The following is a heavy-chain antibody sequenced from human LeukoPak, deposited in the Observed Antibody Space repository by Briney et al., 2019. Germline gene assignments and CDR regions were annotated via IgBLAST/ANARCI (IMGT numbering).Heavy chain of an antibody. CDR1: GFTFSGYA. CDR3: AKTTSASCYHPLDY. J-gene: IGHJ4*02. V-gene: IGHV3-23*01. Sequence: PGRSLRPSCAASGFTFSGYAMTWVRQAPGKGLEWVSVICGSDDNTYYADSVKGRFTISRDNSKNTLYLQMNSLRVDDTAIYYCAKTTSASCYHPLDYWGQGTLVTVSS. CDR2: ICGSDDNT. D-gene: IGHD2-2*01.